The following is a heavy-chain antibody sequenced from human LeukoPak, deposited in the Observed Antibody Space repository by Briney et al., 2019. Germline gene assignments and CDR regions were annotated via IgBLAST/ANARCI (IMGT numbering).Heavy chain of an antibody. CDR1: GGTFSSYA. J-gene: IGHJ5*02. CDR3: ARASSRKYQLRDWFDP. Sequence: SVKVSCKASGGTFSSYAISWVRQAPGQGLEWMGGIVPIFGTANYAQKFQGRVTITADESTSTAYMELSSLRSEDTAVYYCARASSRKYQLRDWFDPWGQGTLVTVSS. D-gene: IGHD2-2*01. CDR2: IVPIFGTA. V-gene: IGHV1-69*13.